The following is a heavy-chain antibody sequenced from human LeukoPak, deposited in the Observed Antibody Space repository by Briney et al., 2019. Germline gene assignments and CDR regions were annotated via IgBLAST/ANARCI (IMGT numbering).Heavy chain of an antibody. D-gene: IGHD4-17*01. CDR1: GFTFSSYA. CDR3: ANGDSHVATPFQH. Sequence: PGGSLRLSCAASGFTFSSYAMSWVRQAPGKGLEWVSAISGSGGSTYYSDSVKGRFTISRDNSKNTLYLQMNSLRAEDTAVYYCANGDSHVATPFQHWGQGTLVTVSS. CDR2: ISGSGGST. V-gene: IGHV3-23*01. J-gene: IGHJ1*01.